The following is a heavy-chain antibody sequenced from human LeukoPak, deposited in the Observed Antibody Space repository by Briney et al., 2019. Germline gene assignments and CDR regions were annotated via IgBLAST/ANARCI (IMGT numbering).Heavy chain of an antibody. CDR2: IYYIGST. J-gene: IGHJ2*01. CDR1: GRSISNYY. D-gene: IGHD2-15*01. V-gene: IGHV4-59*08. Sequence: PSETLSLTCTVSGRSISNYYWSWIRQPPGKGLEWIGYIYYIGSTHYNPSLESRVTLSVEMSKNQFSLKLSSVTAADTAVYYCARLLASGLGGRNWYFDLWGRGALVTVSS. CDR3: ARLLASGLGGRNWYFDL.